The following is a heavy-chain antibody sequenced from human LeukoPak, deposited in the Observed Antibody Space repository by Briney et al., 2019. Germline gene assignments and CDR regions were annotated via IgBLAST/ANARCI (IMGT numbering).Heavy chain of an antibody. V-gene: IGHV1-18*01. D-gene: IGHD1-1*01. J-gene: IGHJ3*02. CDR3: ARVRKAGNAFDI. CDR1: GYTFTSYG. Sequence: GASVKVSCKASGYTFTSYGISWVRQAPGQGLEWMGWISAYNGNTNYAQKLQGRGTMSADTSTSTAYMELRSLRSDDTAVYYCARVRKAGNAFDIWGQGTMVTVSS. CDR2: ISAYNGNT.